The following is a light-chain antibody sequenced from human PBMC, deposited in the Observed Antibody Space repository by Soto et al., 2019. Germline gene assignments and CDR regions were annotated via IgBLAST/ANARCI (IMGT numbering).Light chain of an antibody. CDR2: EVS. CDR3: SSYAGSNNVV. J-gene: IGLJ2*01. CDR1: SSDVGGYNY. V-gene: IGLV2-8*01. Sequence: QSALTQPPSASGSPGQSVTISCTGTSSDVGGYNYVSWYQQHPGKAPKLMIYEVSQRPSGVPDRFAGSKSGITASPTGPRLQAEDEADYNCSSYAGSNNVVFGGGTKLTVL.